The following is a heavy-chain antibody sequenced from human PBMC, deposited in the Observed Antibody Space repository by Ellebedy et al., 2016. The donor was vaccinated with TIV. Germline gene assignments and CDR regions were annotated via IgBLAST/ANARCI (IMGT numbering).Heavy chain of an antibody. J-gene: IGHJ2*01. V-gene: IGHV3-48*04. Sequence: GESLKISXAASGFTFSSHAMDWVRQAPGKGLEWVSYINADSRAMYYADSVKGRFTISRDNAKNSLYLQMNSLRAEDTAVYYCARDSAPMYYYDSSGYYQQWYFDLWGRGTLVTVSS. CDR3: ARDSAPMYYYDSSGYYQQWYFDL. D-gene: IGHD3-22*01. CDR1: GFTFSSHA. CDR2: INADSRAM.